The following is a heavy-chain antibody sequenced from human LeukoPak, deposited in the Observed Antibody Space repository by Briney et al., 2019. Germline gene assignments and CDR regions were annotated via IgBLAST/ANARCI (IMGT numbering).Heavy chain of an antibody. D-gene: IGHD3-3*01. CDR1: GYSFTSYW. Sequence: GESLQISCKGSGYSFTSYWIGWVRQMPGKGLEWMGIIYPGDSDTRYSPSFRGQVTISADKSISTAYLQWSSLKASDTAMYYCARLKDDSLYYYGMDVWGQGTTVTVSS. J-gene: IGHJ6*02. V-gene: IGHV5-51*01. CDR2: IYPGDSDT. CDR3: ARLKDDSLYYYGMDV.